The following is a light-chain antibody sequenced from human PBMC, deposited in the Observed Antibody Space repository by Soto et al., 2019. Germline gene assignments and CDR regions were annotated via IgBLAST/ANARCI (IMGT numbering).Light chain of an antibody. CDR1: QSVTGNY. CDR2: GAS. V-gene: IGKV3-20*01. Sequence: EVVLTQSPGTLSLSPGERATLSCGASQSVTGNYLAWYQQKPGQAPRLLIFGASTRATGIPDRFSGSGSGTGFTFTISRLEPEDSAVYYCQHYYTSYTTFGQGTKVEIK. CDR3: QHYYTSYTT. J-gene: IGKJ1*01.